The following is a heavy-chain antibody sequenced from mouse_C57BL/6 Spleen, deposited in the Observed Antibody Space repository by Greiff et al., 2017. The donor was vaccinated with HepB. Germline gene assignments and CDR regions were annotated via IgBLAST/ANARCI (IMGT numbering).Heavy chain of an antibody. CDR2: IDPSDSYT. Sequence: VQLQQPGAELVMPGASVKLSCKASGYTFASYWMHWVKQRPGQGLEWIGEIDPSDSYTNYNQKFKGKSTLTVDKSSSTAYMQLSSLTSEDSAVYYCARPGTRENAMDYGGQGTSVTVSS. CDR1: GYTFASYW. J-gene: IGHJ4*01. CDR3: ARPGTRENAMDY. D-gene: IGHD4-1*01. V-gene: IGHV1-69*01.